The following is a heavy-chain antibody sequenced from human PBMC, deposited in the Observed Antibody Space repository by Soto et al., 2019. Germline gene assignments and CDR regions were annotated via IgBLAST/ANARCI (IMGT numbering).Heavy chain of an antibody. CDR3: ASTAHSSGWYSGGFDY. CDR2: IYYSGST. D-gene: IGHD6-19*01. V-gene: IGHV4-59*01. J-gene: IGHJ4*02. CDR1: GGSISSYY. Sequence: SETLSLSCTVSGGSISSYYWSWIRQPPGKGLEWIGYIYYSGSTNYNPSLKSRVTISVDTSKNQFSLKLSSVTAADTAVYYCASTAHSSGWYSGGFDYWGQGTLVTVSS.